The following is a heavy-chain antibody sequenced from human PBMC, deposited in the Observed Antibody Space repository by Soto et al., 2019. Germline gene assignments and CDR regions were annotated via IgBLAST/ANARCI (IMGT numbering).Heavy chain of an antibody. V-gene: IGHV6-1*01. D-gene: IGHD2-15*01. Sequence: PSQTLSLTCAISGDSVSSNSAAWNWIRQSPSRGLEWLGRTYYRSKWYNDYAVSVKSRITINPDTSKNQFSLQLNSVTPEDTAVYYCARVKLGYCSGGSCYRLRAFDIWGQGTMVTVPS. CDR3: ARVKLGYCSGGSCYRLRAFDI. J-gene: IGHJ3*02. CDR2: TYYRSKWYN. CDR1: GDSVSSNSAA.